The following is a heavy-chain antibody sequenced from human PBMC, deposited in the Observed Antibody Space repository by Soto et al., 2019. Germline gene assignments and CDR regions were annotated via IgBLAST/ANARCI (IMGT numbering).Heavy chain of an antibody. J-gene: IGHJ6*02. Sequence: QVQLVQSGAEVKKPGASVKVSCKASGYTFTSYYMHWVRQAPGQGLEWMGIINPSGGSTSYAQKVQGRVTMTGDTSTSKVYMKLSSLRAEDTTGYYCARAPNQKDVRYEMDVWGQGSTVTVS. V-gene: IGHV1-46*01. D-gene: IGHD4-17*01. CDR1: GYTFTSYY. CDR2: INPSGGST. CDR3: ARAPNQKDVRYEMDV.